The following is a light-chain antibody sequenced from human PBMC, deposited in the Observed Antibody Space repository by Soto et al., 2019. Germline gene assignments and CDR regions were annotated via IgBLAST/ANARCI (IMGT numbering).Light chain of an antibody. V-gene: IGLV1-47*01. Sequence: QSVLTQPPSASGTPGQRVTISCSGSSSNIGSNYVYWYHQLPGTAPKLVIYRNNQRPSGVPDRISGSKSGTSASLAISGLRSEDEADYYCAAWDDTLKGHVFGGGTKLTVL. CDR2: RNN. CDR1: SSNIGSNY. J-gene: IGLJ3*02. CDR3: AAWDDTLKGHV.